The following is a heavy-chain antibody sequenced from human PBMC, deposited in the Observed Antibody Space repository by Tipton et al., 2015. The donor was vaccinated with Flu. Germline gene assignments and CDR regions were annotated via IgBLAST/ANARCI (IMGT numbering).Heavy chain of an antibody. V-gene: IGHV4-38-2*02. J-gene: IGHJ4*02. CDR3: ARGSGSGTYVIFDF. Sequence: TLSLTCTVSGYSISSGYYWDWIRQPPGKGLEWIGSLYHSGSTYYNPSLKSRVTMSVDTSKNQFSLKLTSVTAADTAVYYCARGSGSGTYVIFDFWGQGTLVTVSS. D-gene: IGHD3-10*01. CDR2: LYHSGST. CDR1: GYSISSGYY.